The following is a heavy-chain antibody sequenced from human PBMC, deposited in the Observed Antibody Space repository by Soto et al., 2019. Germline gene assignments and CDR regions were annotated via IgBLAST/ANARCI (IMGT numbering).Heavy chain of an antibody. CDR2: INHSGST. CDR3: ARGRGYCSSTSCYTGYYYYGMDV. D-gene: IGHD2-2*02. Sequence: QVQLQQWGAGLLKPSETLSLTCAVYGGSFSGYYWSWIRQPPGKGLEWIGEINHSGSTNYNPSLKSRVTISVDTSKNQFSLKLSSVTAADTAVYYCARGRGYCSSTSCYTGYYYYGMDVWGQGTTVTVSS. J-gene: IGHJ6*02. V-gene: IGHV4-34*01. CDR1: GGSFSGYY.